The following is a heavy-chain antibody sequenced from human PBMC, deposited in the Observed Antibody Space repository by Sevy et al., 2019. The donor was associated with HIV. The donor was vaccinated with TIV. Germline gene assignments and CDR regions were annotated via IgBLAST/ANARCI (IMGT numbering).Heavy chain of an antibody. CDR3: ANSRGKYDGSSWLYYHYVMDV. V-gene: IGHV3-30*18. CDR1: GFAFRRYG. CDR2: ISEDGSDK. Sequence: GGSLRLSCAASGFAFRRYGMHWARQAPGKGLGWLALISEDGSDKEYADSVKGRLTISRDNSKDTLYLQMNGLRLEDTAVYFCANSRGKYDGSSWLYYHYVMDVWGQGTTVTVSS. J-gene: IGHJ6*02. D-gene: IGHD6-13*01.